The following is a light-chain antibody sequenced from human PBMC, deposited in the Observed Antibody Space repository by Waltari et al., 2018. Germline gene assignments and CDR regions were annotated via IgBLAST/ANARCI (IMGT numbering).Light chain of an antibody. CDR3: QSSDSTLYGVV. CDR1: SSNIGAGYD. V-gene: IGLV1-40*01. Sequence: QSVLTQPPSVSGAPGQRVTIPCTGSSSNIGAGYDVNWYQLLPGTAPKLLIYGINTRPSGVPDRFSGSRSATSASLAISGLQAEDEAYYYCQSSDSTLYGVVFGGGTKLTVL. J-gene: IGLJ2*01. CDR2: GIN.